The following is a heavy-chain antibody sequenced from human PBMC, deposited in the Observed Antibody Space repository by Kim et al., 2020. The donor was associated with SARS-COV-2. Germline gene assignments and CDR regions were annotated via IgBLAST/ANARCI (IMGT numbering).Heavy chain of an antibody. V-gene: IGHV3-23*01. CDR3: VKVRITMIVVVITRGQYYFDY. Sequence: GGSLRLSCAASGFTFSSYAMSWVRQAPGKGLEWVSAISGSGGSTYYADSVKGRFTISRDNSKNTLYLQMNSLRAEDTAVYYCVKVRITMIVVVITRGQYYFDYWGQGTLVTVSS. CDR2: ISGSGGST. D-gene: IGHD3-22*01. CDR1: GFTFSSYA. J-gene: IGHJ4*02.